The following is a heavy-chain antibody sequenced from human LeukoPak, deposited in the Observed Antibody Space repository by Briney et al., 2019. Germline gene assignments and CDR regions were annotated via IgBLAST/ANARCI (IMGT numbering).Heavy chain of an antibody. D-gene: IGHD1-26*01. J-gene: IGHJ3*02. Sequence: GGSLRLSCAASGFTFSSYSMNWVRQAPGKGLEWVSSISSSSSYIYYADSVKGRFTISRDNAKNSLYLQMNSLRAEDTAVYYCARGGGSWIGGGDDAFDIWGQGTMVTVSS. V-gene: IGHV3-21*01. CDR2: ISSSSSYI. CDR3: ARGGGSWIGGGDDAFDI. CDR1: GFTFSSYS.